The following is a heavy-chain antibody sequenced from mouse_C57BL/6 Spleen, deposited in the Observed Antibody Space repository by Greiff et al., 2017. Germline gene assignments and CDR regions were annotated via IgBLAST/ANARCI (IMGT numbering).Heavy chain of an antibody. CDR3: ARDTTVVAHFDY. CDR2: IDPANGNT. Sequence: VQLQQSVAELVRPGASVKLSCTASGFNIKNTYMHWVKQRPEQGLEWIGRIDPANGNTKCDPKFQGKATITADKSSNTAYLQLSSLTSEDTAIDYCARDTTVVAHFDYWGQGTTLTVSS. D-gene: IGHD1-1*01. J-gene: IGHJ2*01. CDR1: GFNIKNTY. V-gene: IGHV14-3*01.